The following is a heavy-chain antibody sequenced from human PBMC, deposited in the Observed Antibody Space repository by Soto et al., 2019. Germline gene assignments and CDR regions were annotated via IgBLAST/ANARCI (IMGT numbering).Heavy chain of an antibody. D-gene: IGHD3-22*01. J-gene: IGHJ4*02. CDR2: MSYDGSDE. Sequence: QVQLVESGGGEVQPGTSLRLSCAVSGFTFSNYGMHWVRQAPGKGLEWVAMMSYDGSDEYYADSVKGRFTISRDNSKNTLYLQMNSLRTDDTAVYYGAGGVYYYDYWGQGTQVTVSS. V-gene: IGHV3-30*03. CDR1: GFTFSNYG. CDR3: AGGVYYYDY.